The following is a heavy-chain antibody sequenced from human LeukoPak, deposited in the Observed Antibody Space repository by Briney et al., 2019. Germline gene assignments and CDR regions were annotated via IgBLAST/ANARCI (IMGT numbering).Heavy chain of an antibody. CDR2: ISWDGGST. Sequence: GGSLRLSCAASGFTFDDYAMHWVRQAPGKGLEWVSLISWDGGSTYYADSVRGRFTISRDNSKNTLFLQMNTLRAEDTAVYYCAAVTPPDYWGQGTLVTVSS. CDR1: GFTFDDYA. J-gene: IGHJ4*02. CDR3: AAVTPPDY. D-gene: IGHD4-23*01. V-gene: IGHV3-43D*03.